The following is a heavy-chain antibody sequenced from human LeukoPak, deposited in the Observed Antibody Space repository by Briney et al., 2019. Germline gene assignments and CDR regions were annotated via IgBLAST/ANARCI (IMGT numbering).Heavy chain of an antibody. V-gene: IGHV4-34*01. Sequence: SETLSLTCAVYGGSFSGYYWSWIRQPPGKGLEWIGEINHSGSTNYNPSLKSRVTISVDTSKNQFSLKLSSVTDADTAVYYCARGVTTWEPSRGTWFDPWGQGTLVTVSS. D-gene: IGHD1-26*01. CDR1: GGSFSGYY. J-gene: IGHJ5*02. CDR2: INHSGST. CDR3: ARGVTTWEPSRGTWFDP.